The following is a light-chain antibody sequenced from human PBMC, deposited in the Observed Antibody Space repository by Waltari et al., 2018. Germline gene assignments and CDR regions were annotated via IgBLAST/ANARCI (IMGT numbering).Light chain of an antibody. V-gene: IGKV1-39*01. Sequence: DIQMTQSPSSLSASVGDRVTITCRASESISRYLSWYQQIPGEAPKLLIYSASTLQSGFPARFSGSGSGTDFTLTISSLQPEDFATYFCQQGYSGPPITFGQGTRL. CDR1: ESISRY. J-gene: IGKJ5*01. CDR3: QQGYSGPPIT. CDR2: SAS.